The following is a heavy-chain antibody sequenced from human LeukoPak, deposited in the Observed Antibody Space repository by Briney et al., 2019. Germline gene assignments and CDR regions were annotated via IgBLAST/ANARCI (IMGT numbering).Heavy chain of an antibody. CDR1: GFTFSSYV. Sequence: GGSLRLSCAASGFTFSSYVLNWVRQAPGKGLEWVSAISGSVGNTYYADSVKGRVTISRDNSKNTLYLQMTSLRAEDTARYYCAKVVYDFWSALDYWGQGTLVTVSS. J-gene: IGHJ4*02. CDR2: ISGSVGNT. V-gene: IGHV3-23*01. D-gene: IGHD3-3*01. CDR3: AKVVYDFWSALDY.